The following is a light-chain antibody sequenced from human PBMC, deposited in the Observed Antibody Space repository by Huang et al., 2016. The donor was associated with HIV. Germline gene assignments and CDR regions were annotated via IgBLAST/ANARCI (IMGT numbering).Light chain of an antibody. CDR2: DAS. V-gene: IGKV3-11*01. CDR3: QQRSNRTPTT. CDR1: QSVGSY. Sequence: EIILTQSPATLSLSPGERATLSCRASQSVGSYLAWYQQKPGQAPRLHIYDASNRATGIPARFSGGGSGTDFTLTIRGLEPDDFAVYFCQQRSNRTPTTFGKGTKVE. J-gene: IGKJ1*01.